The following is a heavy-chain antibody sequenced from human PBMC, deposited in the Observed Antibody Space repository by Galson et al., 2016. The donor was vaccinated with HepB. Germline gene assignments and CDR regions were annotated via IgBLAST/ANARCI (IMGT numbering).Heavy chain of an antibody. CDR1: GYVFRGYG. CDR3: ARAEELCSGYSCYYNGFDP. V-gene: IGHV1-18*01. Sequence: SVKVSCKASGYVFRGYGISWVRQAPGQGLEWMGWISTYNGNTNYAQTFQGRVTLTTDTSTSAAYMELRSLRSDDTAVYYCARAEELCSGYSCYYNGFDPWGQGTLVTVSS. D-gene: IGHD5-12*01. CDR2: ISTYNGNT. J-gene: IGHJ5*02.